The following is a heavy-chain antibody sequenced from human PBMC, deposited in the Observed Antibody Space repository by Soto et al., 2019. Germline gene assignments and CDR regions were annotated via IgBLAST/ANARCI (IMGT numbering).Heavy chain of an antibody. CDR2: IYHSGDT. V-gene: IGHV4-38-2*01. CDR1: GYSLTSGYY. CDR3: ARARIVVAGAIVDY. Sequence: SETLCLTCAVSGYSLTSGYYCGWIRQPPGKGLEWIGSIYHSGDTYYNPSLKSRVTISVDTSKNHFSLKLTSVTAADTAVYYCARARIVVAGAIVDYWGQGSLVTVSA. J-gene: IGHJ4*02. D-gene: IGHD6-19*01.